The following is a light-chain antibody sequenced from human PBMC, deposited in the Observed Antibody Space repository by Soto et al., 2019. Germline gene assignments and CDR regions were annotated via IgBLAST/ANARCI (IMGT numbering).Light chain of an antibody. CDR3: KQYNSYWM. V-gene: IGKV1-5*01. J-gene: IGKJ1*01. Sequence: DIQMAQSPSALSASVGDIVTMTCRASQNIDDYLAWYQQKPGKAPKLLIYDASNLQSGVPSRFSGSGSGTEFTLIISSLQPDDFATYYCKQYNSYWMCGLGTTGAIK. CDR1: QNIDDY. CDR2: DAS.